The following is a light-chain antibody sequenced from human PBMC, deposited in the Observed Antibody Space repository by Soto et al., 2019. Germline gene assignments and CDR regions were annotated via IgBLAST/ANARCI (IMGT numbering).Light chain of an antibody. CDR1: SSDIGAYDY. Sequence: QSVLTQPASVSGSPGQSITIPCTGTSSDIGAYDYVSWFQQYPGKAPTLLIYEVTFRPSGVSSRFSGSKSGNTASLTISGLQTEDEADYYCGSYASATLIFGGGTKLTVL. CDR3: GSYASATLI. CDR2: EVT. J-gene: IGLJ2*01. V-gene: IGLV2-14*01.